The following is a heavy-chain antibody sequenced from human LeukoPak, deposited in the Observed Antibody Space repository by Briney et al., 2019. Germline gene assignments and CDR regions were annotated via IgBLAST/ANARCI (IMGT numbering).Heavy chain of an antibody. V-gene: IGHV4-39*07. CDR2: IYYSGTT. Sequence: SETLSLTCTVSGGSLSSSSNYWGWVRQPPGKGVEWVGSIYYSGTTYYNPSLKTPVTISVDPSNNHFSLKLSSVTAADTAVYYCATTTIRLGYWGQGTLVTVSS. CDR1: GGSLSSSSNY. CDR3: ATTTIRLGY. J-gene: IGHJ4*02. D-gene: IGHD1-26*01.